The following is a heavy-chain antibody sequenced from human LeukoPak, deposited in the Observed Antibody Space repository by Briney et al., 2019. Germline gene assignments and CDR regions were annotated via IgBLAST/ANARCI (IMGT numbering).Heavy chain of an antibody. Sequence: GGSLRLSCAASGFTFSSYGMHWVRQAPGKGLEWVAFIRYDGSNKYYADSVKGRFTISRDNSKNTLYLQMNSLRAEDTAVYYCAKDGRREMATISYWGQGTLVTVSS. V-gene: IGHV3-30*02. CDR3: AKDGRREMATISY. CDR2: IRYDGSNK. CDR1: GFTFSSYG. D-gene: IGHD5-24*01. J-gene: IGHJ4*02.